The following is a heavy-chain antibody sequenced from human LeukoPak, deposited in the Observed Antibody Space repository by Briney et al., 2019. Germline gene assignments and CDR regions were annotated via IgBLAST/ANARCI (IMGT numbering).Heavy chain of an antibody. V-gene: IGHV1-8*01. CDR1: GYTFTSYD. D-gene: IGHD2-2*01. J-gene: IGHJ5*02. Sequence: ASVKVSCKASGYTFTSYDINWVRQATGQGLEWMGWMNPNSGNTGYAQKLQGRVTMTRNTSISTAYMELSSLRSDDTAVYYCARIGYCSSTSCYAGDWFDPWGQGTLVTVSS. CDR2: MNPNSGNT. CDR3: ARIGYCSSTSCYAGDWFDP.